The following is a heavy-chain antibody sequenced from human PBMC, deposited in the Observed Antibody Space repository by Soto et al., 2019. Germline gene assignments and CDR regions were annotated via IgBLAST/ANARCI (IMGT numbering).Heavy chain of an antibody. CDR2: ISYSGSA. CDR1: GGTMRRGNYY. J-gene: IGHJ5*02. Sequence: LPLTWSGSGGTMRRGNYYWSWIRQHTGKGLEWIGYISYSGSAHYNPSLRSRVFISVDTSRNQFSLKLSSVTAADTAVYYVARRRCPPNTCFAPWGQEILGTVS. V-gene: IGHV4-31*02. D-gene: IGHD3-16*01. CDR3: ARRRCPPNTCFAP.